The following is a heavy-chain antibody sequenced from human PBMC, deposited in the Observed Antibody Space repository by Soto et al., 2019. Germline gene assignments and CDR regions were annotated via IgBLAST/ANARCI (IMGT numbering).Heavy chain of an antibody. Sequence: LYLTCAVSGDSIISGGYSWSWIRQPPGKGLEWIGYIYHSGSTYYNPSLKSRVTISVDRSKNQFSLKLSSVTAADTAVYYCARGTGRQHYYYYYGIDVWGQGTTVTVSS. CDR1: GDSIISGGYS. J-gene: IGHJ6*02. CDR2: IYHSGST. CDR3: ARGTGRQHYYYYYGIDV. V-gene: IGHV4-30-2*01.